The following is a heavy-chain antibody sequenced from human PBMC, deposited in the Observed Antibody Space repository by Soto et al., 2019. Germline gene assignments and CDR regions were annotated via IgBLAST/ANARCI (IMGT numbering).Heavy chain of an antibody. D-gene: IGHD1-26*01. CDR3: VRWDSGNPEN. CDR1: GFTFGDYA. Sequence: GGSLRLSCTASGFTFGDYAMAWVRQAPGKGLEWVGFIRSKSYGGTTEYAASVKGRFTISRDDSKSIAYLQMNSLKTEDTAVYYCVRWDSGNPENWGQGTLVTLSS. CDR2: IRSKSYGGTT. J-gene: IGHJ4*02. V-gene: IGHV3-49*04.